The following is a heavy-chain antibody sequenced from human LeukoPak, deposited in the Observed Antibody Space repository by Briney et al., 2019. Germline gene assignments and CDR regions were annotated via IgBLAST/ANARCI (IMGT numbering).Heavy chain of an antibody. Sequence: GGSLRLSCAASGFTFSSYSMNWIRQAPGKGLEWVSSISGSSNYIYYADLVKGRFTISRDSATNSLYLQMSSLRAEDTAVYYCARDTTGGDYFDYWGQGTLVTVSS. CDR1: GFTFSSYS. CDR3: ARDTTGGDYFDY. V-gene: IGHV3-21*04. J-gene: IGHJ4*02. D-gene: IGHD1-14*01. CDR2: ISGSSNYI.